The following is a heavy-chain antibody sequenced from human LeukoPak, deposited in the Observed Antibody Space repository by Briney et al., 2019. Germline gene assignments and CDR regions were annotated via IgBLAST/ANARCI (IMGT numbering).Heavy chain of an antibody. CDR3: ASYCSSTSCYTYAFDI. CDR2: IYYSGST. V-gene: IGHV4-59*12. J-gene: IGHJ3*02. Sequence: PSETLSLTCAVYGGSFSGYYWSWIRQPPGKGLEWIGYIYYSGSTYYNPSLKSRVTISVDTSKNQFSLKLSSVTAADTAVYYCASYCSSTSCYTYAFDIWGQGTMVTVSS. CDR1: GGSFSGYY. D-gene: IGHD2-2*02.